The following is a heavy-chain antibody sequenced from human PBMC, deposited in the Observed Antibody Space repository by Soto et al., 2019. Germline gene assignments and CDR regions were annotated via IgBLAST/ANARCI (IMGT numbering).Heavy chain of an antibody. CDR3: AKGGSSIAAVPGIHYYMDV. J-gene: IGHJ6*03. CDR1: GFTFSSYA. V-gene: IGHV3-23*01. D-gene: IGHD6-13*01. Sequence: GGSLRLSCAASGFTFSSYAMSWVRQAPGKGLEWVSAISGSGGSTYYADSVKGRFTISRDNSKNTLYLQMNSLRAEDTAVYYCAKGGSSIAAVPGIHYYMDVWGKGTTVTVSS. CDR2: ISGSGGST.